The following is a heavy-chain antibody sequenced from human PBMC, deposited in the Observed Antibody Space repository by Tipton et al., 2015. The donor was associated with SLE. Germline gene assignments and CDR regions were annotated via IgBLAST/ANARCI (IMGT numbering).Heavy chain of an antibody. Sequence: GSLRLSCAASGFTFSSYGMHWVRQAPGKGLEWVAFIWYDGSNKYYADSVKGRFTISRDNSKNTLYLQMNSLRAEDTAVYYCAKSDHSSDAFDIWGQGTMVTVSS. D-gene: IGHD3-22*01. V-gene: IGHV3-30*02. CDR3: AKSDHSSDAFDI. J-gene: IGHJ3*02. CDR2: IWYDGSNK. CDR1: GFTFSSYG.